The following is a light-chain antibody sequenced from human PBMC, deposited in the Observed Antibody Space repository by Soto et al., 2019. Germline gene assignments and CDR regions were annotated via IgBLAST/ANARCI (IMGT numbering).Light chain of an antibody. CDR1: QSVNSNY. Sequence: EIVLTQSPGTLSLSPGEGATLSCRASQSVNSNYLAWFQQKPGQAPRLLIYSTSNRATGIPDRFSGSWSGTDFTLTIIRLEPEDFVVYYCQQYDKSPWSFGQGTKLEIK. V-gene: IGKV3-20*01. CDR2: STS. J-gene: IGKJ1*01. CDR3: QQYDKSPWS.